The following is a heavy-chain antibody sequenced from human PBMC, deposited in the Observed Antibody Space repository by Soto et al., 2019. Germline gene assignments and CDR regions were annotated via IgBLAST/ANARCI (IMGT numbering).Heavy chain of an antibody. CDR1: GFSLSTSGVG. CDR2: IYWDDDK. Sequence: GSGPTLVNPTQTLTLTCTFSGFSLSTSGVGVGWIRQPPGKALEWLALIYWDDDKRYSPSLKSRLTITKDTSENQVVLTMTNMDPVDTATYYCAHRPSYCSGGSCYSGFDYWGQGTLVTVSS. CDR3: AHRPSYCSGGSCYSGFDY. D-gene: IGHD2-15*01. V-gene: IGHV2-5*02. J-gene: IGHJ4*02.